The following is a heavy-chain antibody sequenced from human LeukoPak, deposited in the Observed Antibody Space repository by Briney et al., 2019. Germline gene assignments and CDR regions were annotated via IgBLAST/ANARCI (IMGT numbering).Heavy chain of an antibody. Sequence: GGSLRLSCAASGFTFSSYSMNWVRQAPGKGLEWVSSISSGSTYMYYADSVKGRFTISRDNSKNTLYLQMNSLRAEDTAVYYCARDRYCSSTSCYGNWFDPWGQGTLVTVSS. J-gene: IGHJ5*02. CDR1: GFTFSSYS. V-gene: IGHV3-21*01. D-gene: IGHD2-2*01. CDR3: ARDRYCSSTSCYGNWFDP. CDR2: ISSGSTYM.